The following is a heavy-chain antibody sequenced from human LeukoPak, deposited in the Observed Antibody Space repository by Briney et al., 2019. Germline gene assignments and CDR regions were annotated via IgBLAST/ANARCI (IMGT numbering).Heavy chain of an antibody. Sequence: PGGSLRLSCAASGFIFSSYVMNCVRQAPGKGLEWVSYISSGGSTIYYADSVKGRFTISRDNAKNSLYLQMNSLRAEDTAVYYCARVGWFGGFYFDYWGQGILVTVSS. D-gene: IGHD3-10*01. V-gene: IGHV3-48*03. J-gene: IGHJ4*02. CDR2: ISSGGSTI. CDR3: ARVGWFGGFYFDY. CDR1: GFIFSSYV.